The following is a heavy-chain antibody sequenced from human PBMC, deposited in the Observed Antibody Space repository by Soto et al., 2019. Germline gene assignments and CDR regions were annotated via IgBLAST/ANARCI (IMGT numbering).Heavy chain of an antibody. Sequence: ASVKVSCKTFGYNFIGFYLHWVRQAPGQGPEWMGCINPHTGVTSYAQKFEGRVTLTRDTSINTAFMEVANLRSDDTAIYSCARASPANYFENWGRGTLVKVSS. J-gene: IGHJ4*02. CDR3: ARASPANYFEN. CDR2: INPHTGVT. V-gene: IGHV1-2*02. CDR1: GYNFIGFY.